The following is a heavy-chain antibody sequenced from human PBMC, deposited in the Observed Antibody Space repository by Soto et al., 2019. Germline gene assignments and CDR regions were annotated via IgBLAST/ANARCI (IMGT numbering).Heavy chain of an antibody. D-gene: IGHD1-26*01. V-gene: IGHV4-59*08. J-gene: IGHJ4*02. CDR1: GGSISSYY. CDR2: IYYSGST. Sequence: PSETLSLTCTVSGGSISSYYWSWTRQPPGKGLEWIGYIYYSGSTNYNPSLKSRVTISVDTSKNQFSLKLSSVTAADTAVYYCARHSEPYSGSYYCDYWGQGTLVTVSS. CDR3: ARHSEPYSGSYYCDY.